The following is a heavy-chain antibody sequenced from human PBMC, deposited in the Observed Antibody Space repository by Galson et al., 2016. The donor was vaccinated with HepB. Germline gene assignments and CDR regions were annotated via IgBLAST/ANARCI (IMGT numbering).Heavy chain of an antibody. D-gene: IGHD3-3*01. CDR1: GYTFTNYD. CDR2: MKPNSGNT. CDR3: AREPGITIFEVLPQYKWFDP. J-gene: IGHJ5*02. V-gene: IGHV1-8*01. Sequence: SVKVSCKASGYTFTNYDINWVRQATGQGLEWMGWMKPNSGNTGYAQKFQGRVTMTRNTSISTAYMELSSLRSEDTAVYYCAREPGITIFEVLPQYKWFDPWGQGTLVTVSS.